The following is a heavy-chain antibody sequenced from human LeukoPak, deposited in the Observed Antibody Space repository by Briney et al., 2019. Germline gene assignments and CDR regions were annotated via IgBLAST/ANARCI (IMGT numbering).Heavy chain of an antibody. CDR2: ISSSGSTI. D-gene: IGHD5-18*01. CDR3: ARDDARGYSYGYYYYYMDV. Sequence: GGSLRLSCAASGFTFSSYEMNWVRQAPGKGLEWVSYISSSGSTIYYADSVKGRFTISRDNAKNSLYLQMNSLRAEDTAVYYCARDDARGYSYGYYYYYMDVWGKGTTVTVSS. CDR1: GFTFSSYE. J-gene: IGHJ6*03. V-gene: IGHV3-48*03.